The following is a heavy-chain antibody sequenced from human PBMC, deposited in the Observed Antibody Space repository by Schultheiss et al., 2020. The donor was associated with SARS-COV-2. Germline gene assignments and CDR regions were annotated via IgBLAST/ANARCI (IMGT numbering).Heavy chain of an antibody. V-gene: IGHV3-23*01. D-gene: IGHD1-26*01. J-gene: IGHJ4*02. CDR2: ISGSGGST. Sequence: GESLKISCAASGFTFSSYAMSWVRQAPGKGLEWVSAISGSGGSTYYADSVKGRFTISRDNSKNTLHLQMNRLRAEDTAVYYCAKDHKWESHFGYWGQGTLVTVSS. CDR3: AKDHKWESHFGY. CDR1: GFTFSSYA.